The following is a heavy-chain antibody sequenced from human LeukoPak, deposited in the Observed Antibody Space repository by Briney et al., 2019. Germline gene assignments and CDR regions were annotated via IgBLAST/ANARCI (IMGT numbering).Heavy chain of an antibody. V-gene: IGHV4-59*12. Sequence: SATLSLTCTVAARSITIYYCSCIRQPAGGGREWTGYIYYSGSTNYNPSLMSRVTISVDRSKNQFSLKLSSVTAADTAVYYCARNNRYCSGGSCYNYYYYMDVWGKGTTVTVSS. CDR2: IYYSGST. CDR3: ARNNRYCSGGSCYNYYYYMDV. J-gene: IGHJ6*03. CDR1: ARSITIYY. D-gene: IGHD2-15*01.